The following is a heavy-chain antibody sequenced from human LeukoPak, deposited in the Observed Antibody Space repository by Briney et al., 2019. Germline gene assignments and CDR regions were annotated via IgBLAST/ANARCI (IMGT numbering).Heavy chain of an antibody. CDR3: ARSHSSGWTDFDY. Sequence: GASVKVSCKASGYTFTNYFIHWVRQAPGQGLEWMGRINPKSGDTDYAQEFQGRVTMTGDTSINTAYMELSRLRSDDTAVYYCARSHSSGWTDFDYWAREPWSPSP. D-gene: IGHD6-19*01. V-gene: IGHV1-2*06. CDR1: GYTFTNYF. CDR2: INPKSGDT. J-gene: IGHJ4*02.